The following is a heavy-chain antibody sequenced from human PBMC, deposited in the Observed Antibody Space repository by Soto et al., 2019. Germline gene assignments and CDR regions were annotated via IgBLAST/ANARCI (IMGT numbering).Heavy chain of an antibody. Sequence: TLSLTCTVSGGSINSGGYYWSWIRQHSGKDLEWIGYTDYNGNSNYNPPLRSRLTMSVDTSKNQFSLKLNSVTAAYTAVYYCATAWYGGSYSLDYWGQVTLVTVS. V-gene: IGHV4-31*03. J-gene: IGHJ4*02. D-gene: IGHD1-26*01. CDR1: GGSINSGGYY. CDR3: ATAWYGGSYSLDY. CDR2: TDYNGNS.